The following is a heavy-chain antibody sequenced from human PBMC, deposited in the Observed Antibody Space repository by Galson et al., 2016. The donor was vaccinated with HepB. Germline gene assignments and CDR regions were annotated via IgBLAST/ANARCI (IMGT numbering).Heavy chain of an antibody. CDR2: IWYDGSYK. CDR3: AKDKDFRGYSYGYDPTPFDY. CDR1: GSNYG. J-gene: IGHJ4*02. D-gene: IGHD5-18*01. V-gene: IGHV3-30*02. Sequence: SLRLSCAASGSNYGMHWVRQAPGKGLEWVALIWYDGSYKYYADSVKGRFTISRDNSKNTLYLQMNSLRAEDTTAYYCAKDKDFRGYSYGYDPTPFDYWGQGTLVTVSS.